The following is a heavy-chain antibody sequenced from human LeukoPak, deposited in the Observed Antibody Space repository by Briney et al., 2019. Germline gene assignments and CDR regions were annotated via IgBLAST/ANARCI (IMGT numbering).Heavy chain of an antibody. CDR2: IITIFGIP. CDR3: ASGPGGCRSTGCSAAYYYYMDV. D-gene: IGHD2-2*01. V-gene: IGHV1-69*05. J-gene: IGHJ6*01. CDR1: GGTFNKYA. Sequence: SVKVSCKPSGGTFNKYAFSGVRQPPGQGLEWMGGIITIFGIPTYAQTFQGRVTISMDGSTSTVYMELSSLRYEDTAVFYCASGPGGCRSTGCSAAYYYYMDVWGDGTTVTVSS.